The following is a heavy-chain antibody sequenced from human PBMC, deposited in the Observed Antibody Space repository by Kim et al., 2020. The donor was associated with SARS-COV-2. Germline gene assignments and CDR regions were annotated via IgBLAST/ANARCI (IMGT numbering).Heavy chain of an antibody. CDR1: GFTFSDYY. CDR3: ARDGSGSYYHFDY. Sequence: GGSLRLSCAASGFTFSDYYMSWIRQAPGKGLEWVSYISSSSSYTNYADSVKGRFTISRDNAKNSLYLQMNSLRAEDTAVYYCARDGSGSYYHFDYWGQGTLVTVSS. D-gene: IGHD3-10*01. J-gene: IGHJ4*02. V-gene: IGHV3-11*05. CDR2: ISSSSSYT.